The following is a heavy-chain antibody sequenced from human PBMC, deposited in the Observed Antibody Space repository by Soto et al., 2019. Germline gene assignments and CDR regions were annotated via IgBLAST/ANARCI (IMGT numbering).Heavy chain of an antibody. CDR3: TNSNWFDP. Sequence: SETLSLTCTVSGGSMISYYWGWIRQPPGKGLEWIGFIYYAGSTNYNPSLNSRVTISVDTSKNQFSLKLSSVTAADTAVYYCTNSNWFDPWGQGALVTVSS. CDR1: GGSMISYY. J-gene: IGHJ5*01. V-gene: IGHV4-59*08. CDR2: IYYAGST. D-gene: IGHD3-10*01.